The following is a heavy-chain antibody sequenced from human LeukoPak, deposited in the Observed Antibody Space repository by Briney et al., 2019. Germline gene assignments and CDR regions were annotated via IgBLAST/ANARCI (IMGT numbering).Heavy chain of an antibody. D-gene: IGHD6-19*01. V-gene: IGHV3-21*06. Sequence: MTGGSLRLSCAASGFIFGNYAMSWVRQAPGKGLEWVSSISSNSDYIYYVDSIKGRFSISRDNANNSLHLRMNSLRAEDTAVYYCARVPITVSGVLYYFDYWGQGILVTVSS. CDR1: GFIFGNYA. CDR3: ARVPITVSGVLYYFDY. J-gene: IGHJ4*02. CDR2: ISSNSDYI.